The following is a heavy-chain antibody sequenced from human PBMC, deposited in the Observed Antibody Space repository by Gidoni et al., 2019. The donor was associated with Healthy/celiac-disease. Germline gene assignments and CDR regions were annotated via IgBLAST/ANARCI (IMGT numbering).Heavy chain of an antibody. D-gene: IGHD3-22*01. Sequence: QVTLKESGPVLGKPTETLPLTCTVSGFSLSNARMGVSWIRQPPGQALEWLAHSLSTDAKSYSTSLKSRLTISKDTSKSQVVLTMTNIDPVDTATYFCARIWYDSSGYHPSHFDYWGQGTLVTVSS. J-gene: IGHJ4*02. CDR1: GFSLSNARMG. V-gene: IGHV2-26*01. CDR2: SLSTDAK. CDR3: ARIWYDSSGYHPSHFDY.